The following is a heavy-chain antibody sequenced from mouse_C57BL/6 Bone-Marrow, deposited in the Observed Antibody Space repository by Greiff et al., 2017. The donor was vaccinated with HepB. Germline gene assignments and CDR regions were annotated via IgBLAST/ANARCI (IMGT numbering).Heavy chain of an antibody. V-gene: IGHV5-2*01. D-gene: IGHD1-1*01. CDR2: INSDGGST. Sequence: EVMLVESGGGLVQPGESLKLSCESNEYEFPSHDMSWVRKTPEKRLELVAAINSDGGSTYYPDTMERRFIISRDNTKKTLYLQMSSLRSEDTALYYGARHNTTVVAPDWYFDVWGTGTTVTVSS. CDR3: ARHNTTVVAPDWYFDV. CDR1: EYEFPSHD. J-gene: IGHJ1*03.